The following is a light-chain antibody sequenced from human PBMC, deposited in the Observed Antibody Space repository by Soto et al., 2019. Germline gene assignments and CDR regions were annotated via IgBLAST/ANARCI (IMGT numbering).Light chain of an antibody. Sequence: QSVLTQPPSVSGAPGQRVTISCTGSSANIGAGFDVHWYQQLPGTAPELLIYGNNNRPSGVPDRFSGSKSGTSASLAITGLQAEDEADYYCPSYDGSLSGYVFGTGTKVTV. CDR2: GNN. J-gene: IGLJ1*01. CDR1: SANIGAGFD. CDR3: PSYDGSLSGYV. V-gene: IGLV1-40*01.